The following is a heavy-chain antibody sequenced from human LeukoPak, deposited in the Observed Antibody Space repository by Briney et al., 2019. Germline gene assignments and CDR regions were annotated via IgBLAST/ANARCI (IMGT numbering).Heavy chain of an antibody. Sequence: GGSLRLSCAASGFTFSNYGMHWVRQAPGKGLEWVAVISYDGSNKYYADSVKGRFTISRDNSKNTLYLQMNSLRAEDTAVYYCAKWEAVAGYWGQGTLVTVSS. J-gene: IGHJ4*02. D-gene: IGHD6-19*01. CDR3: AKWEAVAGY. CDR1: GFTFSNYG. V-gene: IGHV3-30*18. CDR2: ISYDGSNK.